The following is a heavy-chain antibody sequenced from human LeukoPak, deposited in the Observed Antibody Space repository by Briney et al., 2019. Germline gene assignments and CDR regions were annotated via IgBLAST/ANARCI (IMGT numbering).Heavy chain of an antibody. CDR1: TTFA. Sequence: GGSLRLSCAAFTTFAMSWVRQAPGKGLEWVSYISSSSSTIYYADSVKGRFTISRDNAKNSLYLQMNSLRDEDTAVYYCARDRGYGDLSYYFDYWGQGTLVSVSS. V-gene: IGHV3-48*02. CDR3: ARDRGYGDLSYYFDY. J-gene: IGHJ4*02. D-gene: IGHD4-17*01. CDR2: ISSSSSTI.